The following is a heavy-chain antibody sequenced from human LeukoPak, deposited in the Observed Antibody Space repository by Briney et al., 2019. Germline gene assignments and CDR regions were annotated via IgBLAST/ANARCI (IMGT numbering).Heavy chain of an antibody. CDR2: ISYDGSNK. D-gene: IGHD4-17*01. CDR1: GFTFSSYG. J-gene: IGHJ4*02. V-gene: IGHV3-30*18. Sequence: GGSLRPSCAASGFTFSSYGMHWVRQAPGKGLEWVAVISYDGSNKYYADSVKGRFTISRDNSKNTLYLQMNSLRAEDTAVYYCAKDKTVSPPFDYWGQGTLVTVSS. CDR3: AKDKTVSPPFDY.